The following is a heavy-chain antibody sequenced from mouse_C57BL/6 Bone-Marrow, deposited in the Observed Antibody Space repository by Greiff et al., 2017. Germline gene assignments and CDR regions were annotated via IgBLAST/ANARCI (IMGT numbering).Heavy chain of an antibody. J-gene: IGHJ1*03. Sequence: EVQLQQSGPVLVKPGASVKMSCKASGYTFTDYYMNWVKQSHGKSLEWIGVINPYNGGTSYNQKFKGKATLTVDKSSSTAYMGLNSLTSEDSAVSYCAEVADWYFDVWGTGTTVTVSS. CDR1: GYTFTDYY. V-gene: IGHV1-19*01. D-gene: IGHD1-1*01. CDR3: AEVADWYFDV. CDR2: INPYNGGT.